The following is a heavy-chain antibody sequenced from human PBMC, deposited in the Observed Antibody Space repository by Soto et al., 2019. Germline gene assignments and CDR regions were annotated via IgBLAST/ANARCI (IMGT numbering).Heavy chain of an antibody. V-gene: IGHV3-30-3*01. J-gene: IGHJ5*02. Sequence: QVQLVESGGGVVQPGRSLRLSCAASGFTFSSYAMHWVRQAPGKGLEWVAVISYDGSNKYYADSVKGRFTISRDNSKNTLHLQMNSLRAEDTAVYYCARAGYCSGGSCYALYWFDPWGQGTLVTVSS. CDR2: ISYDGSNK. CDR3: ARAGYCSGGSCYALYWFDP. CDR1: GFTFSSYA. D-gene: IGHD2-15*01.